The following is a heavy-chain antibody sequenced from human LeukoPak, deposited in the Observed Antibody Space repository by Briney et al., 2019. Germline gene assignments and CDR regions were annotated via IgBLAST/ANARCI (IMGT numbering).Heavy chain of an antibody. J-gene: IGHJ4*02. V-gene: IGHV2-5*08. CDR3: AHFKGWNYCFDY. Sequence: TLSLTCTVSGGSVSNGNYYWSWLRQPPGKALEWLALIYWDDDKRYSPSLKSRLTITKDTSKNQVVLTMTDMDPVDTATYYCAHFKGWNYCFDYWGQGTLVTVSS. D-gene: IGHD1-7*01. CDR1: GGSVSNGNYY. CDR2: IYWDDDK.